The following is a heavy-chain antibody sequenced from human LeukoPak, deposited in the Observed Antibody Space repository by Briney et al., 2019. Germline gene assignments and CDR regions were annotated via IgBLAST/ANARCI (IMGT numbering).Heavy chain of an antibody. J-gene: IGHJ4*02. Sequence: GGSLRLSCAASGFTFSSHWMHWVRQAPGKGLVWVSRINSDGSSTSYVDSVAGRFTISRDNAKNTLYLQMNSLRAEDTAVYHCARGNYYDSSGPGGYWGQGTLVT. V-gene: IGHV3-74*01. CDR2: INSDGSST. CDR3: ARGNYYDSSGPGGY. D-gene: IGHD3-22*01. CDR1: GFTFSSHW.